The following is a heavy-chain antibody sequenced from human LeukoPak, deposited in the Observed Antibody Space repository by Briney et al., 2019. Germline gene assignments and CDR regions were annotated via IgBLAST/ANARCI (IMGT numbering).Heavy chain of an antibody. Sequence: ASVTVSCKASGYTFTSYDINWVRQATGQGLEWMGWMNPNSGNTGYAQKFQGRVTMTRNTSISTAYMELSSLRSEDTAVYYCARAIRSLDAFDIWGQGTMVTVSS. CDR3: ARAIRSLDAFDI. CDR1: GYTFTSYD. J-gene: IGHJ3*02. V-gene: IGHV1-8*01. CDR2: MNPNSGNT. D-gene: IGHD3-16*01.